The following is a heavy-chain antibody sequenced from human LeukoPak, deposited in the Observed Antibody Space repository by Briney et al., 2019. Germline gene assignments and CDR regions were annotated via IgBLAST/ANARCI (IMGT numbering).Heavy chain of an antibody. CDR3: ARDFDFEALVP. D-gene: IGHD5-18*01. CDR2: ISSSGSTI. CDR1: GFTFSGYE. J-gene: IGHJ5*02. V-gene: IGHV3-48*03. Sequence: PGGSLRLSCAASGFTFSGYEMNWVRQAPGKGLEWVSYISSSGSTIYYADSVKGRFTISRYNAKNSLYLQMNSLRAEDTAVYYCARDFDFEALVPWGQGTLVTVSS.